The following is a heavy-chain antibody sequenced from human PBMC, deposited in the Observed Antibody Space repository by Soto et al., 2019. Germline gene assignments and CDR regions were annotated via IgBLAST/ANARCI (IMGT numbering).Heavy chain of an antibody. D-gene: IGHD4-17*01. CDR2: IYWNEDK. V-gene: IGHV2-5*01. CDR3: AHRGYGHYPRDNWFDP. Sequence: QITLKESGPTLVKPTQTITLTCTFSGFSLKTGGAGVGWIRQPPGKALEWLALIYWNEDKRYSPSLKSRLTITKDTSKNPVALTMTNMDPVDTATYCCAHRGYGHYPRDNWFDPWGQGTLVTVSS. J-gene: IGHJ5*02. CDR1: GFSLKTGGAG.